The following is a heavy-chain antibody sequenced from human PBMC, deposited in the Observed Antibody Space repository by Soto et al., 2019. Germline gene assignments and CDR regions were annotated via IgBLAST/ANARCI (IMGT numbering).Heavy chain of an antibody. Sequence: EVQLVESGGGLVKPGGSLRLSCAASGFSFSNAWMNWVRQAPGKGLEWVGRIKRKIDGEKTDYAAPVKGRFTISRDDSKNALSLKMNSLKADDTAVYYCTTGSVEGVWGQGTTVTVSS. CDR3: TTGSVEGV. CDR2: IKRKIDGEKT. V-gene: IGHV3-15*07. J-gene: IGHJ6*02. CDR1: GFSFSNAW.